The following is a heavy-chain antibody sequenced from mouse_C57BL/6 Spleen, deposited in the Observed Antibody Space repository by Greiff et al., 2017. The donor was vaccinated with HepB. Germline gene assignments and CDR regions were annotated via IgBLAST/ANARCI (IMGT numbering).Heavy chain of an antibody. CDR3: ARTPSNYDAMDY. CDR2: ISYSGST. J-gene: IGHJ4*01. CDR1: GYSITSDY. D-gene: IGHD2-5*01. Sequence: EVQLQESGPGLAKPSQTLSLTCSVTGYSITSDYWNWLRKFPGNKLEYMGYISYSGSTYYNPSLKSRISITRDTSKNQYYLQLNSVTTEDTATYYCARTPSNYDAMDYWGQGTSVTVSS. V-gene: IGHV3-8*01.